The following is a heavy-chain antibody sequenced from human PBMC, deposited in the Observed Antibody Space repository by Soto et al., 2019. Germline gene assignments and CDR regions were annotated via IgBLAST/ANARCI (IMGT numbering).Heavy chain of an antibody. D-gene: IGHD2-2*01. CDR2: IKDDGTKT. V-gene: IGHV3-7*03. CDR3: ASLYWEVPATGP. CDR1: GLPSSKYY. Sequence: GGSVCHLCRVSGLPSSKYYTTWIRQATGKGLEWVANIKDDGTKTFYADSVRGRFTISRDNAKISLYLQMNSLRSEGTAVYYCASLYWEVPATGPWGRGTLVSLSS. J-gene: IGHJ4*02.